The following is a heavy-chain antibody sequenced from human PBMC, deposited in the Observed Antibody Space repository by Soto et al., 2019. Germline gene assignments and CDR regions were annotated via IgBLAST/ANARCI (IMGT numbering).Heavy chain of an antibody. J-gene: IGHJ2*01. Sequence: SETLSLTCTVSGGSISSSSYYWGWIRQPPGKGLEWIGSIYYSGSTYYNPSLKSRVTISVDTSKNQFSLKLSSVTAADTAVYYCASGEAGEMAYFWYFDLWGRGTLVTVSS. D-gene: IGHD7-27*01. CDR2: IYYSGST. CDR1: GGSISSSSYY. CDR3: ASGEAGEMAYFWYFDL. V-gene: IGHV4-39*01.